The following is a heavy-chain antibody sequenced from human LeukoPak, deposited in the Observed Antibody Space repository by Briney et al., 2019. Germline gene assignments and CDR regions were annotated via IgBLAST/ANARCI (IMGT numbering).Heavy chain of an antibody. CDR3: ARDQGGGATDFDY. D-gene: IGHD1-26*01. CDR2: INPNSGGT. V-gene: IGHV1-2*02. J-gene: IGHJ4*02. CDR1: GYTFTGYY. Sequence: ASVKVSCKTFGYTFTGYYMHWVRQAPGQGLEWMGWINPNSGGTNFAQKFQGRVTLTRDTSISTVYMELSRVTSDDTAVYYCARDQGGGATDFDYWGQGTLVTVSS.